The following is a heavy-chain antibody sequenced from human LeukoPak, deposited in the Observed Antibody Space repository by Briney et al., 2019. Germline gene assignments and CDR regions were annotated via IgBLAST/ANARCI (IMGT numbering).Heavy chain of an antibody. CDR3: AELGITMIGGV. J-gene: IGHJ6*04. CDR1: GFTFSSYE. Sequence: GGSLRLSCAASGFTFSSYEMKWVRQAPGEGLEGVSYISSSGSTIYYADSVKGRFTISRHNAKNSLYLQMNSLRAEDTAVYYCAELGITMIGGVWGKGTTVTISS. D-gene: IGHD3-10*02. V-gene: IGHV3-48*03. CDR2: ISSSGSTI.